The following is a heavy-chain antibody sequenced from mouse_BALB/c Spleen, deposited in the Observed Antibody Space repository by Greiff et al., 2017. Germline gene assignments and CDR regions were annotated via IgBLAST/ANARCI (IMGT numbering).Heavy chain of an antibody. CDR1: GFNIKDTY. Sequence: VQLQQSGAELVKPGASVKLSCTASGFNIKDTYMHWVEQRPEQGLEWIGRIDPANGNTKYDPKFQGKATITADTSSNTAYLQLSSLTSEDTAVYYCARGNYWYFDVWGAGTTVTVSS. D-gene: IGHD2-1*01. CDR3: ARGNYWYFDV. V-gene: IGHV14-3*02. CDR2: IDPANGNT. J-gene: IGHJ1*01.